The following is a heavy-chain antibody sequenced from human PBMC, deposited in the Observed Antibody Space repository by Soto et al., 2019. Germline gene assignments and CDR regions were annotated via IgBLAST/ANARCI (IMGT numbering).Heavy chain of an antibody. D-gene: IGHD6-6*01. CDR3: ARHIAARPYYYYYYMDV. J-gene: IGHJ6*03. V-gene: IGHV4-39*01. Sequence: SQTLSLTCTVSGGSISSSSYYWGWIRQPPGKGLEWIGSIYYSGSTYYNPSLKSRVTISVDTSKNQFSLKLSSVTAADTAVYYCARHIAARPYYYYYYMDVWGKGTTVTVSS. CDR1: GGSISSSSYY. CDR2: IYYSGST.